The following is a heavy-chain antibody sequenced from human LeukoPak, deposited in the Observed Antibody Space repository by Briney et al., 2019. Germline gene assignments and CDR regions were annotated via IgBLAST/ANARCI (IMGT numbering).Heavy chain of an antibody. CDR1: GYTFTSYA. J-gene: IGHJ4*02. CDR2: ITPSGGT. D-gene: IGHD6-13*01. CDR3: ARGAAAGIPWFDY. V-gene: IGHV1-2*02. Sequence: ASETVSCKASGYTFTSYAMHWVRQAPGQGLEWMGWITPSGGTNYPQKVQGRVAITRDTSITSAYMDLSRLTSDDTAVYYCARGAAAGIPWFDYWGQGTLVTVA.